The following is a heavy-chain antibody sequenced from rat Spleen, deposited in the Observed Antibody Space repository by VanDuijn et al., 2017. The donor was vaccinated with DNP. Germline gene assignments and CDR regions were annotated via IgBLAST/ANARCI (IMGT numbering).Heavy chain of an antibody. CDR3: ARAPYGSWALDA. Sequence: QVQLKESGPGLVQPSQTLSLTCTVAGFSLTNYNVHWVRQPPGKGLEWMGVIWKNGATRYNSALKSRLSISKDTSKSQLFLKMNSLQTEDTATYYCARAPYGSWALDAWGQGTSVTVSS. CDR2: IWKNGAT. J-gene: IGHJ4*01. D-gene: IGHD1-3*01. V-gene: IGHV2-41*01. CDR1: GFSLTNYN.